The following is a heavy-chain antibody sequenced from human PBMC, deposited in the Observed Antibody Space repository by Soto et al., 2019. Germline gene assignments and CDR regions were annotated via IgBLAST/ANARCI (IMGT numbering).Heavy chain of an antibody. V-gene: IGHV4-4*02. CDR3: AREAVAGPDYYYGMDV. D-gene: IGHD6-19*01. Sequence: PSETLSLTCAVSGGSISSSNWWSWVRQPPGKGLEWIGEIYHSGSTNYNPSLKSRVTISVDKSKNQFSLKLSSVTAADTAVYYCAREAVAGPDYYYGMDVWGQGTTVTVSS. CDR1: GGSISSSNW. J-gene: IGHJ6*02. CDR2: IYHSGST.